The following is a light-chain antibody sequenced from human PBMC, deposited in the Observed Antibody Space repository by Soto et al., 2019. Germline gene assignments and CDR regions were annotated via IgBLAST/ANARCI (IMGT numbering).Light chain of an antibody. CDR1: QSVSSN. CDR2: GAS. Sequence: EIVMTQSPATLSVSPGERATLSCRASQSVSSNLAWYQQKPGQAPRLLIYGASTRATGIPARFSGRGSETDFTLTISSLQSEDFAVYYCQQYDNWPKTIGQGTKLEI. V-gene: IGKV3-15*01. CDR3: QQYDNWPKT. J-gene: IGKJ2*01.